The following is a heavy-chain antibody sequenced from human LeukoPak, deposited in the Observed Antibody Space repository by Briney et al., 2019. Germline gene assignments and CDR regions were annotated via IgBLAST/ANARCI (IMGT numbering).Heavy chain of an antibody. J-gene: IGHJ4*02. V-gene: IGHV3-23*01. CDR1: GFTFSSYA. Sequence: GGSLRLSCAASGFTFSSYAMSWVRQAPGKGLEWVSAISGSGGSTYYADSVKGRFTISRDNSKNTLYLQMNSLRAEDTAVYYCAKGYYYDSRRLNYYFDYWGQGTLVTVSS. CDR2: ISGSGGST. D-gene: IGHD3-22*01. CDR3: AKGYYYDSRRLNYYFDY.